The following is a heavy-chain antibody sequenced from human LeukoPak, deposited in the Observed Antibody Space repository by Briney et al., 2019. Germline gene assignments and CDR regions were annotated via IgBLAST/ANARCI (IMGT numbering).Heavy chain of an antibody. J-gene: IGHJ4*02. V-gene: IGHV4-34*01. D-gene: IGHD5-18*01. Sequence: SETLSLTCAVYGGSFSGYYWSWIRQPPGKGLEWIGEINHSGSTNYNPSLKSRVTVSVDTSKNQFSLKLSSVTAADTAVYYCARGAAGYSYGWGQGTLVTVSS. CDR1: GGSFSGYY. CDR2: INHSGST. CDR3: ARGAAGYSYG.